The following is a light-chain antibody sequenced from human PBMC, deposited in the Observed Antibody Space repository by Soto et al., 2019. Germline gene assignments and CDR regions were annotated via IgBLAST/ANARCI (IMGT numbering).Light chain of an antibody. CDR2: AAS. CDR1: QGISSY. J-gene: IGKJ1*01. CDR3: QQYNSYSGT. Sequence: DIQLTQSPSFLSASVGDRVTISCRASQGISSYLAWYQHKPGKAPNLLISAASTLQSGVPSRFSGSGSGTEFTLTISSLQPDDFATYYCQQYNSYSGTFGQGTKVDI. V-gene: IGKV1-9*01.